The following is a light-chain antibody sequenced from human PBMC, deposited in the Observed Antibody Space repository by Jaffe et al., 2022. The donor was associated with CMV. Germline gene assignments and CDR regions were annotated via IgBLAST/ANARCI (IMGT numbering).Light chain of an antibody. Sequence: DIVMTQSPDSLAVSLGERATINCKSSQSVLYSSNNKNYLAWYQQKPGQPPQLLISWASTRESGVPDRFSGSGSGTYFALTISSLHAEDVAVYYCQQYFSAPYTFGQGTKLEIK. V-gene: IGKV4-1*01. CDR1: QSVLYSSNNKNY. CDR3: QQYFSAPYT. CDR2: WAS. J-gene: IGKJ2*01.